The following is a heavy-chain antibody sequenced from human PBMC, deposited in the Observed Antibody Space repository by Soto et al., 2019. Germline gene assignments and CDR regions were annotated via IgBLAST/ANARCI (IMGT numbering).Heavy chain of an antibody. V-gene: IGHV5-51*01. J-gene: IGHJ6*02. CDR1: GYSFTRYL. Sequence: GESLKLSCKGSGYSFTRYLIGWVRQMPGKGLEWMGIIYPGDSDTRYGPSFQGQVTISADKSIRTAYLQWSSLKASDTAMYYCATSRLGYSYGYDYYYYYGMDVWGQGTTVTVSS. D-gene: IGHD5-18*01. CDR2: IYPGDSDT. CDR3: ATSRLGYSYGYDYYYYYGMDV.